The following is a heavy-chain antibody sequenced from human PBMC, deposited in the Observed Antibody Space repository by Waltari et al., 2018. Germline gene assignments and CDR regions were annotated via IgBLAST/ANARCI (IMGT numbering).Heavy chain of an antibody. D-gene: IGHD3-10*01. J-gene: IGHJ4*02. CDR3: AKHLPDYYGSGSYFTLFDY. V-gene: IGHV3-23*03. Sequence: EVQLLESGGGLVQPGGSLRLSCAASGFTFSSYAMSWVRQAPGKGLEWVSVIYSGGSTYYADSVKGRFTISRDNSKNTLYLQMNSLRAEDTAVYYCAKHLPDYYGSGSYFTLFDYWGQGTLVTVSS. CDR1: GFTFSSYA. CDR2: IYSGGST.